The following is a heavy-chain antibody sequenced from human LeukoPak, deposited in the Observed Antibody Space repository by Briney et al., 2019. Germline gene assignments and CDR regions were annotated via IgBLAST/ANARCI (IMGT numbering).Heavy chain of an antibody. V-gene: IGHV3-11*01. J-gene: IGHJ4*02. D-gene: IGHD3-10*01. CDR2: ISSSGSTI. CDR3: ARVRYGSGSYYGIYFDY. CDR1: GFTFSDYY. Sequence: GGSLRLSCAASGFTFSDYYMSWIRQAPGKGLEWVSYISSSGSTIYYADSVKGRFTISRDKAKNSLYLQMNSLRAEDTAVYYWARVRYGSGSYYGIYFDYWGQGTLVTASS.